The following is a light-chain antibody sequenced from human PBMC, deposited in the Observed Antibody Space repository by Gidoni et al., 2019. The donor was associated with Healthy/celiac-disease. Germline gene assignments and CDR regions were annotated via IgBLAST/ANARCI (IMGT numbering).Light chain of an antibody. CDR2: AAS. Sequence: AMEMTKPPSSLSASVIDRVTITCRASQGIRNDLGWYQQKPGKAPQLLIYAASSLQSGVPSRFSGSGSGTDFTLTISSLQPEDVATYYCLQDYNSPPTFXGXTQVEIK. J-gene: IGKJ4*01. CDR1: QGIRND. CDR3: LQDYNSPPT. V-gene: IGKV1-6*01.